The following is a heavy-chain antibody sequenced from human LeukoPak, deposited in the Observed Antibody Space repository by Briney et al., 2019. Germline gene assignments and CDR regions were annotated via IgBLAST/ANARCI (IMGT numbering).Heavy chain of an antibody. CDR1: GFTFSSYA. CDR3: ATDPDHIVGATTADY. V-gene: IGHV3-23*01. D-gene: IGHD1-26*01. Sequence: PGGSLRLSCAASGFTFSSYAMNWVRQAPGKGLEWVSVIGGRRSYTHHADSVKGRCTISRDNSKNTLYLQMNSLRAEDTAVYYCATDPDHIVGATTADYWGQGTLVTVSS. J-gene: IGHJ4*02. CDR2: IGGRRSYT.